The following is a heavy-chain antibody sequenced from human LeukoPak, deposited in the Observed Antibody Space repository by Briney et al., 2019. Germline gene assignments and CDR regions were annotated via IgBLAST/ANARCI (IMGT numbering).Heavy chain of an antibody. Sequence: RGSLRLSCAGSGFTFSSDSMNWVRQAPGKGLEWVSYISSSGNTKHYVDSVKGRFTISRDNAKNSVYLQMNSLRNEDTAVYYCARDLTSVPTRWGQGTLVTVSS. V-gene: IGHV3-48*02. CDR1: GFTFSSDS. J-gene: IGHJ4*02. CDR2: ISSSGNTK. D-gene: IGHD4-17*01. CDR3: ARDLTSVPTR.